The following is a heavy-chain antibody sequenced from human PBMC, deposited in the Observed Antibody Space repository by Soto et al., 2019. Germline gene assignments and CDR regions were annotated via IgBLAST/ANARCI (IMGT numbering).Heavy chain of an antibody. Sequence: QVQLVESGGGVVQPGRFLRLSCETSGFTFSHYGMHWVRQAPGKGLEWVALIAYDGSNNYYADSVKGRFAISRDNSKNTLYLQMNRLRAEDTAVYYCAKDLATVSTDYYYYAMDVWGLGTTVTVSS. CDR1: GFTFSHYG. J-gene: IGHJ6*02. CDR2: IAYDGSNN. CDR3: AKDLATVSTDYYYYAMDV. V-gene: IGHV3-30*18. D-gene: IGHD4-4*01.